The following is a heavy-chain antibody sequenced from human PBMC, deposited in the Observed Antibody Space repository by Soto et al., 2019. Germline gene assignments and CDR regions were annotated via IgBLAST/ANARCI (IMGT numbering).Heavy chain of an antibody. CDR1: GYTFTSYY. Sequence: GASVKVSCKASGYTFTSYYMHWVRQAPGQGLEWMGIINPSGGSTSYAQKFQGRVTMTRDTSTSTVYMELSSLRSEDTAVYYCARNRIAAAGTRFYYFDYWGQGTLVTVSS. D-gene: IGHD6-13*01. CDR2: INPSGGST. J-gene: IGHJ4*02. V-gene: IGHV1-46*01. CDR3: ARNRIAAAGTRFYYFDY.